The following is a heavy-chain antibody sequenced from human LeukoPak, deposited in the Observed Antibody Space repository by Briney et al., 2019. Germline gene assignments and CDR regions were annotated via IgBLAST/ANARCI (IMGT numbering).Heavy chain of an antibody. V-gene: IGHV3-23*01. Sequence: GSLRLSCAASGFTFSNYAMSWVRQAPGKGLEWVSGISGSGGSTYYADSVKGRFTISRDNSKNTLYLQMNSLRAEDTAVYFCAKGARYCSGGSCFDEYYFDYWGQGTLVTVSS. CDR3: AKGARYCSGGSCFDEYYFDY. J-gene: IGHJ4*02. CDR2: ISGSGGST. CDR1: GFTFSNYA. D-gene: IGHD2-15*01.